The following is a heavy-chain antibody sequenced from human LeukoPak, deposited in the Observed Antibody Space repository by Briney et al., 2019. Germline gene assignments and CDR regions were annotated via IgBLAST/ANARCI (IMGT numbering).Heavy chain of an antibody. J-gene: IGHJ4*02. D-gene: IGHD3-10*01. CDR2: IKSKTDGGTT. CDR1: GFTFSNAW. CDR3: TTDGLMVRGVMYND. V-gene: IGHV3-15*01. Sequence: TTGGSLRLSCAASGFTFSNAWMSWVRQAPGKGLEWVGRIKSKTDGGTTDYAAPVKGRFTISRDDSENTLFLQMNSLKTEDTTVYYCTTDGLMVRGVMYNDWGQGTLVTVSS.